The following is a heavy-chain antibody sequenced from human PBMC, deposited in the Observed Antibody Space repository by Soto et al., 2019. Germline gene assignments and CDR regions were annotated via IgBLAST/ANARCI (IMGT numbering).Heavy chain of an antibody. CDR2: ISWDGEDT. D-gene: IGHD6-19*01. V-gene: IGHV3-43*01. J-gene: IGHJ2*01. CDR3: AKRSEAVAGTEL. CDR1: GFTFDEYS. Sequence: GGSLRLSCAASGFTFDEYSMYWFRQPPGKGLEWVSVISWDGEDTYYADSVKGRFTISRDNSKSSLYLQMNSLRTEDTALYFCAKRSEAVAGTELWGRGTLVTVSS.